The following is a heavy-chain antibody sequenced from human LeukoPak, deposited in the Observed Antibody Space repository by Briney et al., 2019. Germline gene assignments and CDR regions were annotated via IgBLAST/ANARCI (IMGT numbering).Heavy chain of an antibody. CDR2: IYYSGST. J-gene: IGHJ4*02. Sequence: SETLSLTCTVSGGSISSSSYYWGWIRQPPGKGLEWIGSIYYSGSTYYNPSLKSRVTISVDTSKNQFSLKLSSVTAADTAVYYWARQGGRFGEFPKDWGQGTLVTVSS. CDR3: ARQGGRFGEFPKD. CDR1: GGSISSSSYY. V-gene: IGHV4-39*01. D-gene: IGHD3-10*01.